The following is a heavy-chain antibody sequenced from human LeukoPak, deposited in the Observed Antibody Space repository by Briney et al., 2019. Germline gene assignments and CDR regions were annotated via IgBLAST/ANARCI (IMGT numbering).Heavy chain of an antibody. D-gene: IGHD3-22*01. CDR3: ARSDSSGYYNPIDY. J-gene: IGHJ4*02. Sequence: SETLSLTCTVSGGSISSYYWNWIRQPPGKGLEWIGSIYYRGSTYYNPSLKSRVTISVDTSKNQFSLKLSSVTAADTAVYYCARSDSSGYYNPIDYWGQGTLVTVSS. CDR2: IYYRGST. V-gene: IGHV4-39*07. CDR1: GGSISSYY.